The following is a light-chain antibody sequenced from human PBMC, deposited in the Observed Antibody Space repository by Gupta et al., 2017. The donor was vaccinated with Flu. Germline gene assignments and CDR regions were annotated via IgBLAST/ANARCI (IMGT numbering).Light chain of an antibody. V-gene: IGKV1-17*01. CDR1: QAIRND. Sequence: DRVSITCRASQAIRNDLAWFQQKPGKPPKRLINAASSLQRGVPSRFSGSGSGTDFTLTISGLQPEDFATYYCLQHNSYPLITFGQGTRVEIK. J-gene: IGKJ5*01. CDR3: LQHNSYPLIT. CDR2: AAS.